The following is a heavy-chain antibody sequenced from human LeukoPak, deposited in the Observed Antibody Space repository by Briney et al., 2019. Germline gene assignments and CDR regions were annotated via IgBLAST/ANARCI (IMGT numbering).Heavy chain of an antibody. CDR1: GYSISSGYY. CDR2: IYYSGST. J-gene: IGHJ3*02. D-gene: IGHD3-9*01. Sequence: SSETLSLTCTVSGYSISSGYYWGWIRQPPGQGLEWIGSIYYSGSTYYNPSLKSRVTMSVDTSKNQFSLNLNSVTAADTAVYYCAKPRGNYDILTGYSNTVATFDIWGQGTMVTVSS. V-gene: IGHV4-38-2*02. CDR3: AKPRGNYDILTGYSNTVATFDI.